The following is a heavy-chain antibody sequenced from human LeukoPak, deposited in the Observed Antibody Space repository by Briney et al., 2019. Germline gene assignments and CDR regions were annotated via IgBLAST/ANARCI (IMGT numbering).Heavy chain of an antibody. D-gene: IGHD2-8*02. CDR2: IYSGGSP. J-gene: IGHJ6*02. V-gene: IGHV3-53*01. CDR3: TRVLAGRSGLMDV. CDR1: GFTISSNY. Sequence: PGGSLRLSCVVSGFTISSNYMNWVRQAPGKGLEWVSVIYSGGSPFYADSVKGRFTISRDSAKNTLYLQMNSLRAEDAAVYYCTRVLAGRSGLMDVWGRGTTVTVSS.